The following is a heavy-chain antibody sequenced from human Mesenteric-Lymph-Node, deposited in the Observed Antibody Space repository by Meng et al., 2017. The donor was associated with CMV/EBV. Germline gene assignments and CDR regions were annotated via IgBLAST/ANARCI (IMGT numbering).Heavy chain of an antibody. V-gene: IGHV3-23*01. J-gene: IGHJ3*01. CDR1: GFTFSNFA. Sequence: GESLKISCGVSGFTFSNFATGWVRQAPGKGLEWVSKLSATGAGTYYAVSVGGRFTISRDNSKNTVSLQMDDLRPDDTAVYFCAKLRGHYDGSGLYDSFDVWGQGTMVTVSS. CDR2: LSATGAGT. CDR3: AKLRGHYDGSGLYDSFDV. D-gene: IGHD3-22*01.